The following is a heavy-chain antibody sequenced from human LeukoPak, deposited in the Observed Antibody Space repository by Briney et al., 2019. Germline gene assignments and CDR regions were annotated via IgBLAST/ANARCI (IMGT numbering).Heavy chain of an antibody. CDR1: GGSISYYY. Sequence: SETLSLTCTVSGGSISYYYWSWIRQPPGKGLEWIGYIYYSGSTNYNPSLKSRVTISVDTSKNQFSLKLTSVIAADTAVYYCARHSAHGYGYYDIDYWGQGTLVTVSS. CDR3: ARHSAHGYGYYDIDY. J-gene: IGHJ4*02. CDR2: IYYSGST. V-gene: IGHV4-59*08. D-gene: IGHD3-3*01.